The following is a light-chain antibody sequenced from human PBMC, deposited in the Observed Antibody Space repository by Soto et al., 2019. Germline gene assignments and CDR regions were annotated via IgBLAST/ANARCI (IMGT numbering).Light chain of an antibody. Sequence: EIVLAQSPGTLSLSPGEGAILSCRARHIINNNYLAWYQQKPGQAPRLLTYGASSRATGIPDRLSGGGSGTDFTLTISRLEPEDFAVYYCQQRAGLSTFGQGTRLENK. CDR2: GAS. J-gene: IGKJ5*01. CDR1: HIINNNY. CDR3: QQRAGLST. V-gene: IGKV3-20*01.